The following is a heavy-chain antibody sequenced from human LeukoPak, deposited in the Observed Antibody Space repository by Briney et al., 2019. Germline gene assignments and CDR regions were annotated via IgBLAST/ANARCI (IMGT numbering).Heavy chain of an antibody. J-gene: IGHJ4*02. V-gene: IGHV3-23*01. CDR1: GFTFSSYA. CDR2: VSGSGDST. CDR3: AKNSGYSYHSRYYFDY. D-gene: IGHD5-18*01. Sequence: GGSLTLSCAASGFTFSSYAMSWVRQAPGKGLEWVSTVSGSGDSTYSADSVKGRFTISRDNSKNTMCLQMNSLRTEDTAVYYCAKNSGYSYHSRYYFDYWGQGTLVTVSS.